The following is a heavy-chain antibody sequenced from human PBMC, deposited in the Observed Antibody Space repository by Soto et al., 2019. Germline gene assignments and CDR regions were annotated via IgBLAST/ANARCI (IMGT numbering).Heavy chain of an antibody. Sequence: SETLSLTCTVSGGSISSYYWSWIRQPAGKGLEWIGRIYTSGSTNYNPSLKSRVTMSVDTSKNQFSLKLSSVTAADTAVYYCAREGSSSGWYSDDFDIWGPGTMVTVSS. V-gene: IGHV4-4*07. D-gene: IGHD6-19*01. CDR1: GGSISSYY. CDR3: AREGSSSGWYSDDFDI. J-gene: IGHJ3*02. CDR2: IYTSGST.